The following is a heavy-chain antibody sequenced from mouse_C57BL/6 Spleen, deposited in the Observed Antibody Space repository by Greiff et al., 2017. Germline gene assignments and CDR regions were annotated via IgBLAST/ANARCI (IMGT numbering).Heavy chain of an antibody. J-gene: IGHJ2*01. CDR2: IDPDSGGT. CDR3: ARKGLVY. D-gene: IGHD3-3*01. Sequence: QVQLQQSGAEFVKPGASVKLSCKASGYTFTSYWMYWVKQRPGRGLEWIGRIDPDSGGTKYNEKFKSKVTLTVDKPSSTAYVQLSSLTSENSAVYSCARKGLVYWGQGTTLTVSS. CDR1: GYTFTSYW. V-gene: IGHV1-72*01.